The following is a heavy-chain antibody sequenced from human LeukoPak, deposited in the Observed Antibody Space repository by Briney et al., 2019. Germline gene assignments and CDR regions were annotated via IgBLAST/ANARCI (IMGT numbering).Heavy chain of an antibody. D-gene: IGHD4-17*01. J-gene: IGHJ4*02. CDR1: GFTFSSYS. Sequence: GGSLRLSCAASGFTFSSYSMNWVRQAPGKGLEWVSYISSRSSTIYYADSVKGRFTISRDNAKNSLFLRMNSLRAEDTAVYYCARDQPFAVTSLYYFDSWGQGTLVTVSS. V-gene: IGHV3-48*01. CDR2: ISSRSSTI. CDR3: ARDQPFAVTSLYYFDS.